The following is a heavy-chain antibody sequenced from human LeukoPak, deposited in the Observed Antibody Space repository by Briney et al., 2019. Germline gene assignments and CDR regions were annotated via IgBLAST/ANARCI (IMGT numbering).Heavy chain of an antibody. Sequence: SQTLSLTCNVSGGSISSGDYYWSWIRQPPGKGLEWIGFIYYSGSTYYNPFLKSRVTISVDTSKNQFSLKLSSVTAADTAVYYCARRGYYDSSGYLDYWGQGTLVTVSS. CDR1: GGSISSGDYY. V-gene: IGHV4-30-4*01. D-gene: IGHD3-22*01. CDR2: IYYSGST. J-gene: IGHJ4*02. CDR3: ARRGYYDSSGYLDY.